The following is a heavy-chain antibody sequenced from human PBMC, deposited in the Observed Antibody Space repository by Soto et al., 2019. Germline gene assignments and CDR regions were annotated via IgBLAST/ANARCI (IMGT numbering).Heavy chain of an antibody. CDR1: GSTVSSQY. Sequence: EVQLVESGGGLIPPGGSLRLSCAASGSTVSSQYMSWVRQAPGKGLEWVSVIYSTGDTYYTDSVKGRFTISRDNSKNTLYLQMNSLRAEDTAVYYCACRDGYNNFKYWGQGTLVTVSS. V-gene: IGHV3-53*01. J-gene: IGHJ4*02. CDR2: IYSTGDT. CDR3: ACRDGYNNFKY. D-gene: IGHD1-1*01.